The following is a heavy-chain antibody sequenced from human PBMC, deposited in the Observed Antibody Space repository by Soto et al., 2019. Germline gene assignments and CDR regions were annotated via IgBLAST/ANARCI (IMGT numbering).Heavy chain of an antibody. CDR2: FDPEDGET. CDR3: ASATVSPGPDAFGI. CDR1: GYTLTELS. Sequence: GASVKVSCKVSGYTLTELSMHWVRQSPGKGLEWMGGFDPEDGETIYAQKFQGRVTMTEDTSTDTAYMELSSLRSEDTAVYYCASATVSPGPDAFGIWGQGTMVTVSS. J-gene: IGHJ3*02. V-gene: IGHV1-24*01. D-gene: IGHD4-4*01.